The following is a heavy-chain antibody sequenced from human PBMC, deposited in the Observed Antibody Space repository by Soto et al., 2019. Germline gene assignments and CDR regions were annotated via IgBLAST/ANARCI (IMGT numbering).Heavy chain of an antibody. D-gene: IGHD3-22*01. CDR1: GFTVSSNY. Sequence: LRLSCAASGFTVSSNYMSWVRQAPGKGLEWVSVIYSGGSTYYADSVKGRFTISRDNSKNTLYLQMNSLRAEDTAVYYCAKDWYYYDSSGYGWGQGTLVTVSS. J-gene: IGHJ4*02. CDR2: IYSGGST. CDR3: AKDWYYYDSSGYG. V-gene: IGHV3-53*01.